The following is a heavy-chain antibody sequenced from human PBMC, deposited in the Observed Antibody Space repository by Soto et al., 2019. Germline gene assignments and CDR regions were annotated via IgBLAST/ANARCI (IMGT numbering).Heavy chain of an antibody. CDR2: IYYSGST. J-gene: IGHJ4*02. Sequence: SETLSLTCTVSGGSISSGGYYWSWIRQHPGKGLEWIGYIYYSGSTYYNPSLKSRVTISVDTSKNQFSLKLSSVTAADTAVYYCAREERRSYCDSSGYSHFDYWGQGTLVTVSS. CDR1: GGSISSGGYY. V-gene: IGHV4-31*03. CDR3: AREERRSYCDSSGYSHFDY. D-gene: IGHD3-22*01.